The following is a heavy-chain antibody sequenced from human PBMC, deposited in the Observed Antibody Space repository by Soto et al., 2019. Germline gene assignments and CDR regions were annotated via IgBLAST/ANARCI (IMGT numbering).Heavy chain of an antibody. Sequence: PAETLSVTCILSGGSISTYYCSWIRQAAGKGLEWIGRIHTSGSPNYNPSLKSRVTMSADTSKNQFSLKLTSVTAADTAVYYCAKGGTYFDYWGQGALVTVSS. J-gene: IGHJ4*02. CDR1: GGSISTYY. CDR3: AKGGTYFDY. V-gene: IGHV4-4*07. CDR2: IHTSGSP.